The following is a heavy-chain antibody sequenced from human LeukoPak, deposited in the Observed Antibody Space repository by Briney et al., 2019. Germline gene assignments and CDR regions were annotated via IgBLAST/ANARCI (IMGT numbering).Heavy chain of an antibody. CDR2: ISAYNGNT. J-gene: IGHJ4*02. Sequence: ASVKVSCKASGYTFTSYGISWVRQAPGQGLDCMGWISAYNGNTNYAQKPQGRVTITTDTPTSTAYMERRSLRCVDTAVYYCARVRQQLVRVGDYWGQGTLVTVSS. CDR1: GYTFTSYG. V-gene: IGHV1-18*01. CDR3: ARVRQQLVRVGDY. D-gene: IGHD6-13*01.